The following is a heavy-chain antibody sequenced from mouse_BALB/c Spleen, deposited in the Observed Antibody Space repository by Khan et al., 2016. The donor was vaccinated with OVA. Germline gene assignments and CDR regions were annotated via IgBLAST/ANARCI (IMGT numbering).Heavy chain of an antibody. J-gene: IGHJ4*01. CDR2: INPRSSYT. V-gene: IGHV1-4*01. CDR1: GYTFTSNT. Sequence: VKLMESGAELARPGASVKMSCKASGYTFTSNTMHWVKQRPGQGLEWIGYINPRSSYTNYNQKFKDKATLTADKSSSTAYMQLSSLTSEDSAVYYCARRTTGYAMDYWGQGTSVTVSS. D-gene: IGHD2-14*01. CDR3: ARRTTGYAMDY.